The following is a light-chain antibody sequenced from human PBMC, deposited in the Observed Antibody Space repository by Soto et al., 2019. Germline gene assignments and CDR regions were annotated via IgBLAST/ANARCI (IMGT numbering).Light chain of an antibody. CDR1: SSDVGGNKY. J-gene: IGLJ2*01. V-gene: IGLV2-8*01. Sequence: QSALTQPPSASGSLGQSITISCTGTSSDVGGNKYVSWYQQHPGKAPKLMIYDVTKWPSGVPDRFSGSKSGNTASLTVSGLQAEDEADYYCSSYAGKVSFGGGTKLTVL. CDR2: DVT. CDR3: SSYAGKVS.